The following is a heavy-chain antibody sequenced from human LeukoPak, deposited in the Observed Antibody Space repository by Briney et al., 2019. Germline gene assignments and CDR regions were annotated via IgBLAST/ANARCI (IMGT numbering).Heavy chain of an antibody. CDR2: IYYSGST. CDR3: ARVPTVTATRHYYYYYYMDV. V-gene: IGHV4-39*07. CDR1: GGSISSSSYY. Sequence: SETLSLTCTVSGGSISSSSYYWGWIRQPPGKGLEWIGSIYYSGSTYYNPSLKSRVTISVDTSKNQFSLKLSSVTAADTAVYYCARVPTVTATRHYYYYYYMDVWGKGTTVTVSS. J-gene: IGHJ6*03. D-gene: IGHD4-11*01.